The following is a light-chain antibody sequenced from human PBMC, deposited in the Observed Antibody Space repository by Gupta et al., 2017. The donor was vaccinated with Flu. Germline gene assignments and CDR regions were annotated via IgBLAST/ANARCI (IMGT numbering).Light chain of an antibody. V-gene: IGLV1-44*01. J-gene: IGLJ1*01. CDR2: GKN. Sequence: NLGSYSASWYQQEPGTAPDLLIYGKNLRPSGVPDRFSGSRSGTTASLTISGLQAEDEADYYCAAWDGTLNHHEVFGTGTKVTVV. CDR3: AAWDGTLNHHEV. CDR1: NLGSYS.